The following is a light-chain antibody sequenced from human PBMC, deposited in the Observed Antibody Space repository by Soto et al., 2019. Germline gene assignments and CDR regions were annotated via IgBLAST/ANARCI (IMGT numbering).Light chain of an antibody. Sequence: ILLTQSPSSLSASVGDRVTISCRASQSISTYLDWYQQKPGKAPRLLIYAASSWRSGIPSRFSGSGSGTDFTLTISSLQPEDFATYYCQQYYSRPLTFGQGTKL. J-gene: IGKJ1*01. CDR1: QSISTY. CDR3: QQYYSRPLT. CDR2: AAS. V-gene: IGKV1-39*01.